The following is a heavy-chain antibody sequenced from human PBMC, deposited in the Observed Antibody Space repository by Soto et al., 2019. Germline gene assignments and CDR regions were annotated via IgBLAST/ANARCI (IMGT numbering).Heavy chain of an antibody. V-gene: IGHV1-18*01. CDR3: VMVDNYVTPTPQDV. Sequence: QVQLVQSGDEVKKPGASVKVSCKASGYIFVNYGIAWVRQAPGQGLEWMGRISPYTGNTHTATKVQGRLTMTTDTSXSTAYMDLGSLTSDDTAVYYCVMVDNYVTPTPQDVWGQGTTVTVSS. CDR1: GYIFVNYG. J-gene: IGHJ6*02. D-gene: IGHD3-16*01. CDR2: ISPYTGNT.